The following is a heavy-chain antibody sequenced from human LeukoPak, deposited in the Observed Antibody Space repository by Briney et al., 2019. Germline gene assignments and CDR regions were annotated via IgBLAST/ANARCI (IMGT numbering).Heavy chain of an antibody. V-gene: IGHV1-69*13. J-gene: IGHJ5*02. CDR2: IIPIFGTA. CDR1: GGTFSSYA. CDR3: ARDWGYYDFWSDKKGLLTNWFDP. Sequence: ASVKVSCKASGGTFSSYAISWVRQAPGQGLEWMGGIIPIFGTANYAQKFQGRATITADESTSTAYMELSSLRSEDTAVYYCARDWGYYDFWSDKKGLLTNWFDPWGQGTLVTVSS. D-gene: IGHD3-3*01.